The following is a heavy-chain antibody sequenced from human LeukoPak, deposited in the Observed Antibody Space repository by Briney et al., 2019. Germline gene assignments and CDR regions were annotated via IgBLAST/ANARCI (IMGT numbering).Heavy chain of an antibody. CDR1: GGSISSISYY. V-gene: IGHV4-39*01. CDR3: ARHVRDYDILTGRVLYYFDY. D-gene: IGHD3-9*01. J-gene: IGHJ4*02. CDR2: FYYSGST. Sequence: PSETLSLTCTVSGGSISSISYYWGWIRQPPGKGLEWTGNFYYSGSTYYNPSLKSRVTISADTSKNQFSLRLSSVTAADTAVYYCARHVRDYDILTGRVLYYFDYWGQGTLVTVSS.